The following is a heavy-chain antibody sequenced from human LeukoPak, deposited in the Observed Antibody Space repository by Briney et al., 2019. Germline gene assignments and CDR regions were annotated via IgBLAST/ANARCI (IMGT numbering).Heavy chain of an antibody. D-gene: IGHD3-9*01. Sequence: GGSLRLSCTASGFIFRNYAMIWVRQDAGKGLEWVSAITGSGDTTYYADSVKGRFTISRDNSKNTLYVEMNTLRAEDTAVYYCAKWGDYDILTGYYVSDFWGQGTLVTVSS. J-gene: IGHJ4*02. CDR1: GFIFRNYA. CDR3: AKWGDYDILTGYYVSDF. V-gene: IGHV3-23*01. CDR2: ITGSGDTT.